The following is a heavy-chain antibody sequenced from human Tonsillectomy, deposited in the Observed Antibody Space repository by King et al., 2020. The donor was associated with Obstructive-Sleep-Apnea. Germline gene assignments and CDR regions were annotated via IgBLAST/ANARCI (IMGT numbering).Heavy chain of an antibody. V-gene: IGHV3-15*01. Sequence: VQLVESGGGLVKPGESLRLSCAASGLTFTNAWMSWVRQTSGKRLEWVGRIKSKSDGGAADYAAPLTGRFTISRLDSRNTLYLQMNSLMIEDSGVYYCTTDPGDFPDYWGRGTLVTVSS. J-gene: IGHJ4*02. CDR2: IKSKSDGGAA. D-gene: IGHD4-17*01. CDR3: TTDPGDFPDY. CDR1: GLTFTNAW.